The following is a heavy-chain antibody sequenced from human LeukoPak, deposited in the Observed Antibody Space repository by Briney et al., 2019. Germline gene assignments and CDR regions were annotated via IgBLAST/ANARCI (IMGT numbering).Heavy chain of an antibody. CDR1: GGSFSGYY. Sequence: PSETLSLTCAVYGGSFSGYYWSWIRQPPGKGLEWIGEINHSGSTNYNPSLKSRVTISVDTSKNQFSLKLSSVTAADTAVYYCARGHSSSWYGWGPDPPRAGHFDYWGQGTLVTVSS. J-gene: IGHJ4*02. V-gene: IGHV4-34*01. CDR3: ARGHSSSWYGWGPDPPRAGHFDY. D-gene: IGHD6-13*01. CDR2: INHSGST.